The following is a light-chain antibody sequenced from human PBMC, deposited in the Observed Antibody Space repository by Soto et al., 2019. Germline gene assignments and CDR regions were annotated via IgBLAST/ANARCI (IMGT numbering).Light chain of an antibody. CDR2: KAS. Sequence: IQMTQSPSSLSASVGDRVTISCRASQSISSGLAWYQQKPGKAPKVLIYKASSLESRVPSRFSGSGSGTEFTLTISSLQPDDFATYYCQQYNSYPLTFGGGTKV. CDR3: QQYNSYPLT. J-gene: IGKJ4*01. V-gene: IGKV1-5*03. CDR1: QSISSG.